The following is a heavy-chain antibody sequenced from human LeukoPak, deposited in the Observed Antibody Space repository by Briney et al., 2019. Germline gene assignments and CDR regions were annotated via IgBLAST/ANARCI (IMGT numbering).Heavy chain of an antibody. CDR1: GGTFSSYA. CDR3: ARGGWEEGAPPRAFDI. V-gene: IGHV1-69*04. Sequence: SVKVSCKASGGTFSSYAISWVRQAPGQGLEWMGRIIPILGIANYAQKFQGRVTITADKSTSTAYMELSSLRSEDTAVYYCARGGWEEGAPPRAFDIWGQGTMVTVSS. CDR2: IIPILGIA. J-gene: IGHJ3*02. D-gene: IGHD1-26*01.